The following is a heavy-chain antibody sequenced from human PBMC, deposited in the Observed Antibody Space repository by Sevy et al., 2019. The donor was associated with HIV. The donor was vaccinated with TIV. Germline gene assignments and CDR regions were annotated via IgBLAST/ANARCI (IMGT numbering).Heavy chain of an antibody. Sequence: ASVKVSYKASGYTFTDYYIHWVRQAPGQGLEGMGWINPKSGGTNYAQKFHGRVTMTRDTSISTAYMELSRLRSDDTAVYYCARVVEPAGIDPYYYGVDVWGPGATVTVSS. J-gene: IGHJ6*02. V-gene: IGHV1-2*02. D-gene: IGHD2-2*02. CDR1: GYTFTDYY. CDR2: INPKSGGT. CDR3: ARVVEPAGIDPYYYGVDV.